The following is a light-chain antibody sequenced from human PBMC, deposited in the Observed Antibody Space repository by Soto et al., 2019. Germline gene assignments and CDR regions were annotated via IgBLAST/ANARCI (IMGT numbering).Light chain of an antibody. CDR1: SSDVGGYTY. CDR3: CSYAGSYTYV. J-gene: IGLJ1*01. CDR2: DVS. V-gene: IGLV2-11*01. Sequence: SVLTQPASVSGSPRQSITISCTGASSDVGGYTYVSWYQQHPGKAPKLMIYDVSKRPSGVPDRFSGSKSGNTASLTISGLQAEDEADYYCCSYAGSYTYVFGTGTKVTVL.